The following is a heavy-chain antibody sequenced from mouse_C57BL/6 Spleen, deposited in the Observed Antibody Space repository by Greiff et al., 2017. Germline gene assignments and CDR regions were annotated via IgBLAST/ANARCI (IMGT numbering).Heavy chain of an antibody. Sequence: VQLQQSGAELLKPGASVKLSCKATGYTFTGYWIEWVKQRPGHGLEWIGECLPGSGSTHYNVKFKGKATCTADSSSNTAYMRLSSLATEDSAIYYCASSSGEYWGQGTLVTVSA. V-gene: IGHV1-9*01. CDR2: CLPGSGST. CDR3: ASSSGEY. J-gene: IGHJ3*01. CDR1: GYTFTGYW.